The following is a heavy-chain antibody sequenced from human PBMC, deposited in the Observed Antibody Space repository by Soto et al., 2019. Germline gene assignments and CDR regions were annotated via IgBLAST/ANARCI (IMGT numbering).Heavy chain of an antibody. CDR1: GFTVSSNY. V-gene: IGHV3-66*01. J-gene: IGHJ6*03. Sequence: GGSLRLSCAASGFTVSSNYMSWVRQAPGKGLEWVSVIYSGGSTYYADSVKGRFTISRDNSKNTLYLQMNSLRAEDTAVYYCARDITIFYYMDVWGKGTTVTVSS. D-gene: IGHD3-3*01. CDR2: IYSGGST. CDR3: ARDITIFYYMDV.